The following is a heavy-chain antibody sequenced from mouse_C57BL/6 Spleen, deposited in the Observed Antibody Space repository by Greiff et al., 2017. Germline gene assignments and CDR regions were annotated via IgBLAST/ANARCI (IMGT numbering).Heavy chain of an antibody. D-gene: IGHD2-3*01. V-gene: IGHV2-4-1*01. Sequence: QVQLQQSGPGLVQPSQSLSITCTVSGFSLTSYGVHWVRQSPGKGLEWLGVIWSGGSTDYNAALISRLSISKDNSKSQVFLKLNSLQTDDTATYYCAKDLYDGYYAMDYWGQGTSVTVSS. J-gene: IGHJ4*01. CDR2: IWSGGST. CDR1: GFSLTSYG. CDR3: AKDLYDGYYAMDY.